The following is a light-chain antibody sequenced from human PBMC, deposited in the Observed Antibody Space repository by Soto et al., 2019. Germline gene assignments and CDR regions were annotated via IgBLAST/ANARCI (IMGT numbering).Light chain of an antibody. Sequence: EIGLTQSPATLSLSPGDRATLSCRASQSVSRYLAWYQQKPGQAPRLLIHDTSTRATGVPDTFSGSGSGTEFTLSIRSLEPEDSAMYYCQQRFSWPPTFVGATHVEIK. J-gene: IGKJ4*01. CDR3: QQRFSWPPT. V-gene: IGKV3-11*01. CDR2: DTS. CDR1: QSVSRY.